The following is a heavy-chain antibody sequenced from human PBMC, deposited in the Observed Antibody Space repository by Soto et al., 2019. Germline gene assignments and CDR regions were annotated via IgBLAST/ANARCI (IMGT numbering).Heavy chain of an antibody. D-gene: IGHD2-2*01. CDR2: INPQTGGT. J-gene: IGHJ6*02. CDR3: ARERYQVISDGMDV. V-gene: IGHV1-2*02. Sequence: ASVKVSCKASGYTFTGYYIHWVREAPGQELEWMGWINPQTGGTSYAQKFQGRVTLSRDTSINTAYLELSRLRFDDAAVYFCARERYQVISDGMDVWGQGITVTVSS. CDR1: GYTFTGYY.